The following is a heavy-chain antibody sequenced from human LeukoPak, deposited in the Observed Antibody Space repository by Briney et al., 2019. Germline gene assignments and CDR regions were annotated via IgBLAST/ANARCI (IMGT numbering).Heavy chain of an antibody. V-gene: IGHV3-33*06. CDR1: GFTFSSYG. CDR3: AKDRSGGALDI. Sequence: PGRSLRLSCAASGFTFSSYGMHWVRQAPGKGLEWVAVIWYDGSNKYYADSVKGRFTISRDNSKNTLYLQMNSLRAEDTAVYYCAKDRSGGALDIWGQGTMVTVSS. J-gene: IGHJ3*02. CDR2: IWYDGSNK. D-gene: IGHD2-15*01.